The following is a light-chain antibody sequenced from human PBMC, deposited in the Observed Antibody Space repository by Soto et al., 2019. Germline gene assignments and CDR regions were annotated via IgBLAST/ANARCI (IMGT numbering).Light chain of an antibody. CDR3: CSYTSSTTPL. CDR1: SSDVGGYNY. J-gene: IGLJ2*01. CDR2: DVN. Sequence: QSALAQPRSVSGSPGQSVTISCTGTSSDVGGYNYVSWYQQHPGKAPKLIIFDVNKRPSGVPDRFSGSKSGNTASLTISGLQAEDEADYYCCSYTSSTTPLFGGGTKVTVL. V-gene: IGLV2-11*01.